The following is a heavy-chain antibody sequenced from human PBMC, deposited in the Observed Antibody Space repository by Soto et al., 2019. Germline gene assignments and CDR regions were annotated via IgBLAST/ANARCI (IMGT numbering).Heavy chain of an antibody. CDR3: ARSTWSGYYNWFDP. Sequence: SETLSLTCTVSGGSISRYYWSWIRQPPGKGLEWIGYIYYSGSTNYNPSLKSRVTISVDTSKNQFSLKLSSVAAADTAVYYCARSTWSGYYNWFDPWGQGTLVTVSS. J-gene: IGHJ5*02. CDR1: GGSISRYY. D-gene: IGHD5-12*01. V-gene: IGHV4-59*01. CDR2: IYYSGST.